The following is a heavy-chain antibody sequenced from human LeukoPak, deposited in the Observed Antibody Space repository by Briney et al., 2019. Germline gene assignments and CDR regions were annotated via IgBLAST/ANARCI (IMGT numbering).Heavy chain of an antibody. V-gene: IGHV1-18*01. CDR1: GYTFTSYG. CDR3: ARLYDSSGYSFWGSGRYFDY. J-gene: IGHJ4*02. D-gene: IGHD3-22*01. CDR2: ISAYNGNT. Sequence: RASVKVSCKASGYTFTSYGISWVRQAPGQGLEWMGWISAYNGNTNYAQKLQGRVTMTTDTSTSTAYMELRSLRSDDTAVYYCARLYDSSGYSFWGSGRYFDYWGQGTLVTVSS.